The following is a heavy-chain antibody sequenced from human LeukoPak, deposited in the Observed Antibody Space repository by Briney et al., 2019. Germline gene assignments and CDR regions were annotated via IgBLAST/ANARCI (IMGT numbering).Heavy chain of an antibody. D-gene: IGHD4-11*01. CDR1: GYSFTSYW. CDR2: IYPGDSDT. Sequence: ESLKISCKGSGYSFTSYWIGWGRQMPGKGLEWMGIIYPGDSDTRYSPSFQGQVTISADKSISTAYLQWSSLKASDTAMYYCARYSDYSTNSNWFDPWGQGTLVTVSS. CDR3: ARYSDYSTNSNWFDP. J-gene: IGHJ5*02. V-gene: IGHV5-51*01.